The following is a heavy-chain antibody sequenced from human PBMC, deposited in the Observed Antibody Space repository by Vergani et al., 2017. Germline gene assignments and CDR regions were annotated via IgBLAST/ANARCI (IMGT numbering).Heavy chain of an antibody. J-gene: IGHJ6*02. V-gene: IGHV4-38-2*01. CDR3: ARHRGSGGFFPSSYFYGMDV. Sequence: QVQLQESGPGLVKPSETLTLTCDVSDSSIMTNPYWGWFRQSPGKGLEWIGCIHHSGDTHYNSSLQSRVSISIVSSSKFSLSLTSVTAADTAIYYCARHRGSGGFFPSSYFYGMDVGPRGHGRRLL. D-gene: IGHD3-10*01. CDR1: DSSIMTNPY. CDR2: IHHSGDT.